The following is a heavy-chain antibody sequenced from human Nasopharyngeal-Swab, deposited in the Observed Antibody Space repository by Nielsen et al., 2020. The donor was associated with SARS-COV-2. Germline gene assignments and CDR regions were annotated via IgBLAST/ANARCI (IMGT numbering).Heavy chain of an antibody. CDR1: GFRFDGYA. J-gene: IGHJ4*02. Sequence: GESLKISCAASGFRFDGYAMHWVRQTPGKGLEWVSLISKDGGTTYYADSVKGRFTISRDNSKNSLYPQVNSLRTEDTALYYCAKETYNSTYYFFDSWGQGTLVTVSS. D-gene: IGHD4-11*01. CDR3: AKETYNSTYYFFDS. V-gene: IGHV3-43*02. CDR2: ISKDGGTT.